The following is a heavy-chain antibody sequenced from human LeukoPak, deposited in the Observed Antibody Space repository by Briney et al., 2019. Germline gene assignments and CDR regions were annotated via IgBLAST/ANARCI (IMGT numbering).Heavy chain of an antibody. CDR3: TTPKRYNWNGIDY. D-gene: IGHD1-1*01. CDR1: GFTFSNAW. CDR2: IKSKTDGGTT. V-gene: IGHV3-15*01. J-gene: IGHJ4*02. Sequence: PGVSLRLSCAASGFTFSNAWMSWVRQAPGKGLEWVGRIKSKTDGGTTDYAAPVKGRFTISRDDSKNTLYLQMNSLKTEDTAVYYCTTPKRYNWNGIDYWGQGTLVTVSS.